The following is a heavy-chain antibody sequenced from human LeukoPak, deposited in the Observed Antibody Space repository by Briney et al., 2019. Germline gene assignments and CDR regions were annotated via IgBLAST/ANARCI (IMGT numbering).Heavy chain of an antibody. CDR3: ASADCGGGDCHIYFPS. CDR1: GYTFTGYY. D-gene: IGHD2-21*02. Sequence: ASVKVSCKASGYTFTGYYLHWVRQAPGQGLEWMGWINPNSGGTNYAQNFQGRVTMTRDTSINTAYMELSSLRSDDTAVYFCASADCGGGDCHIYFPSWGQGALVSVSS. CDR2: INPNSGGT. V-gene: IGHV1-2*02. J-gene: IGHJ4*02.